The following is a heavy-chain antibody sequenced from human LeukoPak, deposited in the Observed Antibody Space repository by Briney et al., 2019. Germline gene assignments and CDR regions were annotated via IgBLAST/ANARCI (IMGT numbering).Heavy chain of an antibody. V-gene: IGHV4-61*02. CDR1: GGSISSGSYY. Sequence: PSETLSLTCTVSGGSISSGSYYWSWIRQPAGKGLEWIGRIYTSGTTNYNPSLKSRVTISVDTSKNQFSLKLSSVTAADTAVYYCAGYEWELRDWFDPWCQGTLVTVSS. D-gene: IGHD1-26*01. CDR3: AGYEWELRDWFDP. CDR2: IYTSGTT. J-gene: IGHJ5*02.